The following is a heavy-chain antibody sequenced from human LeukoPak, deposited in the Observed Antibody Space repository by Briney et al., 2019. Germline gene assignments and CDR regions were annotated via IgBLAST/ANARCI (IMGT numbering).Heavy chain of an antibody. Sequence: SETLSLTCTVSGGSISSSSYYWGWIRQPPGKGLEWIGSIYYSGSTYYNPSLKSRVTISVDTSKNQFSLKLSSVTAADTALYYCARPGGVDLVMAIWGQGTMVTVSS. V-gene: IGHV4-39*01. CDR3: ARPGGVDLVMAI. J-gene: IGHJ3*02. D-gene: IGHD5-12*01. CDR2: IYYSGST. CDR1: GGSISSSSYY.